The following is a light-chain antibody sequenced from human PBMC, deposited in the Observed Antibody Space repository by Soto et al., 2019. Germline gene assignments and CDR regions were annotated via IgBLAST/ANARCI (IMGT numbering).Light chain of an antibody. CDR3: KKYYSTPWT. Sequence: DIVMTQSPDSLAVSLGERATINCKSSQSVLYSSNNKNYLTWYQQKPGQPPKLLIYWASTRESGVPDRFSGSGSGTDFTLTISSLQAEDVAVYYYKKYYSTPWTFGQGTKVEIK. CDR1: QSVLYSSNNKNY. CDR2: WAS. J-gene: IGKJ1*01. V-gene: IGKV4-1*01.